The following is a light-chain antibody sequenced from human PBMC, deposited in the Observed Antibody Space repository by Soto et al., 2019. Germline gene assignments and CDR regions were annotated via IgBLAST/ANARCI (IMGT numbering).Light chain of an antibody. CDR3: AAWDDSLSGSWV. Sequence: QSVLTQPPSASGTPGQRVTISCSGSSSNIGSNYVYWYQPLPGTAPKLLIYRNNQRPSGVPDRFSGSKSGTSASLAISGLRSEDEADYYCAAWDDSLSGSWVFGGGTKLTVL. CDR2: RNN. J-gene: IGLJ3*02. CDR1: SSNIGSNY. V-gene: IGLV1-47*01.